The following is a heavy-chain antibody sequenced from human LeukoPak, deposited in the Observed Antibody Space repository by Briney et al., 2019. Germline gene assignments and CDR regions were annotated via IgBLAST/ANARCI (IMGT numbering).Heavy chain of an antibody. V-gene: IGHV1-2*02. CDR1: GYTFTGYY. Sequence: ASVKVSCKASGYTFTGYYMHWVRQAPGQGLEWMGWINPNSGGTNYAQKFQGRVTMTRDTSISTAHMELSRLRSDDTAVYYCARGDYGDYGEDSNWFDPWGQGTLVTVSS. J-gene: IGHJ5*02. CDR3: ARGDYGDYGEDSNWFDP. CDR2: INPNSGGT. D-gene: IGHD4-17*01.